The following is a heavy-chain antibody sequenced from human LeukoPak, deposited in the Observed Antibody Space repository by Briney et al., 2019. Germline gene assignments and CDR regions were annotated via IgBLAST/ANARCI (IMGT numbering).Heavy chain of an antibody. D-gene: IGHD3-22*01. CDR2: MNPNSGNT. CDR3: ATPLDYYDSSGYHQGGD. CDR1: EYTFTSYD. Sequence: EASVKVSCKASEYTFTSYDINWVRQATGQGLEWMGWMNPNSGNTGYAQKFQGRVTMTRNTSISTAYMELSSLRSEDTAVYFCATPLDYYDSSGYHQGGDWGQGTLVTVSS. J-gene: IGHJ4*02. V-gene: IGHV1-8*01.